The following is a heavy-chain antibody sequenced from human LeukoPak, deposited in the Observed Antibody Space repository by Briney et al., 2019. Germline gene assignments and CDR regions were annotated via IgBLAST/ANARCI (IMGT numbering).Heavy chain of an antibody. D-gene: IGHD3-10*01. V-gene: IGHV3-9*01. CDR1: GFTFDDYA. J-gene: IGHJ4*02. Sequence: GGSLRLPCAASGFTFDDYAMHWVRQAPGKGLEWVSGISWNIGSIGYADSVKGRFTISRDNAKNSLYLQMNSLRAEDTALYYCAKDSRPHYYGSGSYQDYWGQGTLVTVSS. CDR2: ISWNIGSI. CDR3: AKDSRPHYYGSGSYQDY.